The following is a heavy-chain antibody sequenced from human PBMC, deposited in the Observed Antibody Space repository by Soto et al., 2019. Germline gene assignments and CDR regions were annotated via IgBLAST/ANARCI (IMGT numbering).Heavy chain of an antibody. CDR3: ATSITVAGHLDY. J-gene: IGHJ4*02. CDR2: IKRKSDGGTT. V-gene: IGHV3-15*01. CDR1: GFTFSNAW. Sequence: EVQLVESGGGLVKPGGSLRLSCAASGFTFSNAWMTWVRQAPGKGLEWLGRIKRKSDGGTTNYAAPVKGRFTISRDDSENTLYLQMNSLKTEDTAVYYCATSITVAGHLDYWGQGTMVTVSS. D-gene: IGHD6-19*01.